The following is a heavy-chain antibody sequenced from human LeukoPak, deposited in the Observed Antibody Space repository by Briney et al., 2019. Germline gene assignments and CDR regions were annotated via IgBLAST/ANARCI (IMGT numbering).Heavy chain of an antibody. Sequence: ASVKVSCKASGYTFTSYDINWARQATGQGLEWMGWMNPNSGNTGYAQKFQGRVTMTRNTSISTAYMELSSLRSEDTAVYYCARQETYRTEDWFGPWGQGTLVTVSS. J-gene: IGHJ5*02. CDR2: MNPNSGNT. CDR1: GYTFTSYD. D-gene: IGHD1-14*01. CDR3: ARQETYRTEDWFGP. V-gene: IGHV1-8*01.